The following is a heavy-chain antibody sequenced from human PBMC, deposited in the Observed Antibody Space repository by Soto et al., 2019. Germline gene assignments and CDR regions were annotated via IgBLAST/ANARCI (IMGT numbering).Heavy chain of an antibody. CDR3: ARVLPTAMVDWYLDR. CDR2: IYSGGST. D-gene: IGHD5-18*01. Sequence: PGGSLRLSCAASGFTVSSNYMSWVRQAPGKGLEWVSVIYSGGSTYYADSVKGRFTISRDNSKNTLYLQMNSLRAEDTAVYYCARVLPTAMVDWYLDRWGRGTLVTVSS. J-gene: IGHJ2*01. V-gene: IGHV3-66*01. CDR1: GFTVSSNY.